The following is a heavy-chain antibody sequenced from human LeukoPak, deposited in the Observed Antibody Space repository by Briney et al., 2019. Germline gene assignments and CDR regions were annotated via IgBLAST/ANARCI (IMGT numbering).Heavy chain of an antibody. Sequence: SVKVSCKASGGTFSSYAISWVRQAPGQGLEWMGGIIPIFGTANYAQKFQGRVTITADESTSTAYMELSSLRSEDTAVYYCARDGTGDNWFDPWGQGTLVTVSS. D-gene: IGHD1-1*01. V-gene: IGHV1-69*13. CDR2: IIPIFGTA. J-gene: IGHJ5*02. CDR1: GGTFSSYA. CDR3: ARDGTGDNWFDP.